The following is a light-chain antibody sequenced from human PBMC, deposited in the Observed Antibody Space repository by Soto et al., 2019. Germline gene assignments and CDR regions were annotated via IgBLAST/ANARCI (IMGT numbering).Light chain of an antibody. V-gene: IGLV2-8*01. CDR2: EVS. J-gene: IGLJ1*01. CDR1: SSDVGGYNY. Sequence: QSALTQPPSASGSPGQSVTISCTGTSSDVGGYNYVSWYQQHPGKAPKLMIYEVSKRPSGVPDRFSGSKSDNTASLTVSGLQAEDEADYYCSSCAGSNSFVFGTGTKLTVL. CDR3: SSCAGSNSFV.